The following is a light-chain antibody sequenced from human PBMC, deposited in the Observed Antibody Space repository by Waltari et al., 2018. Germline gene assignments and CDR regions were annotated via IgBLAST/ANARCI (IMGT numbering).Light chain of an antibody. CDR2: SAS. CDR1: QSVSSY. Sequence: SCRASQSVSSYLAWYQQMPGQAPRLLIHSASNRATGIPARFSGSGSGTDLTLTISSLEPEDFAVYYCQQRSNWPRTFGQGTKVEIK. CDR3: QQRSNWPRT. J-gene: IGKJ1*01. V-gene: IGKV3-11*01.